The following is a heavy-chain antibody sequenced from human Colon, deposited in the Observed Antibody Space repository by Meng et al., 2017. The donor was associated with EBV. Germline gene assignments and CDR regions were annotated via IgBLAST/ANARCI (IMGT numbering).Heavy chain of an antibody. CDR2: INVGNGYT. D-gene: IGHD1-1*01. CDR1: GYTFTSYD. J-gene: IGHJ5*02. CDR3: TRIQRQVSPGP. V-gene: IGHV1-3*01. Sequence: QVPFVQSGAEVKKPGASVKVSCNASGYTFTSYDIHWLRQAPGERFEWMGWINVGNGYTKYSQKFQDRLTITRDTSASTAYMELSSLRSEDTAVYYCTRIQRQVSPGPWGQGTMGTV.